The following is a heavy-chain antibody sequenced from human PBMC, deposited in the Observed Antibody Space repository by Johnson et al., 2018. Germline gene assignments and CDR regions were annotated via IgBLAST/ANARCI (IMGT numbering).Heavy chain of an antibody. CDR3: ARQKVTNAFDR. CDR1: GGSFSGYY. CDR2: IYYSGST. D-gene: IGHD4-11*01. Sequence: QVQLQQWGAGLLKPSETLSLTCAVYGGSFSGYYWSWIRQPPGKGLEWIGYIYYSGSTHYNPSLESRVTISVDTSKNQFSLKLTSLTTADTAVYYCARQKVTNAFDRWGQGTMVTVSS. J-gene: IGHJ3*01. V-gene: IGHV4-34*11.